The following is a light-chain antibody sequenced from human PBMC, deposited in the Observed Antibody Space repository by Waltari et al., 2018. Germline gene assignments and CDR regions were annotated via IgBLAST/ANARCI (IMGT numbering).Light chain of an antibody. Sequence: QSALTQPASVSGSPGQSITISCTGTSSDIGYYTYVSWYQHHPGTAPTLMIYDVSNRPSGVSNRFSGSKSGDTASLTIYGLQAEDEAEYYCSSFTTRNTWVFGGGTKLTVL. CDR3: SSFTTRNTWV. CDR2: DVS. J-gene: IGLJ3*02. CDR1: SSDIGYYTY. V-gene: IGLV2-14*03.